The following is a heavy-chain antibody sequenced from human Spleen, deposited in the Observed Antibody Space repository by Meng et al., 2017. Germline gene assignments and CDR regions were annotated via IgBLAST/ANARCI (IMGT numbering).Heavy chain of an antibody. Sequence: ASVKVSCKASGYTFTSYDINWVRQATGQGLEWMGWTNPNSGNTGYAQKFQGRVTITRNTSISTAYMELSSLTSDDTAVYYCARGPVVGEGWFDPWGQGTLVTVSS. CDR2: TNPNSGNT. V-gene: IGHV1-8*03. D-gene: IGHD2-15*01. CDR1: GYTFTSYD. J-gene: IGHJ5*02. CDR3: ARGPVVGEGWFDP.